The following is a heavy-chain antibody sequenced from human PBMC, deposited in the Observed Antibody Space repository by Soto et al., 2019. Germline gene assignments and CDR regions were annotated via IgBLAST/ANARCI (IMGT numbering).Heavy chain of an antibody. CDR3: ARLASPYSPYSTIFDY. D-gene: IGHD1-26*01. Sequence: GESLKISCRGSGYIFTNYWISWVRQMPGKGLEWVGRIDPSDSYTNYNPSFEGHVTISSDKSINTAYLQWGSLKASDTAMYYCARLASPYSPYSTIFDYWGQGSLVTVSS. J-gene: IGHJ4*02. CDR2: IDPSDSYT. V-gene: IGHV5-10-1*01. CDR1: GYIFTNYW.